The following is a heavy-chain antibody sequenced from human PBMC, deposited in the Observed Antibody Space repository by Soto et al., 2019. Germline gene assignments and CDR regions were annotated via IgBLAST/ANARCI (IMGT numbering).Heavy chain of an antibody. D-gene: IGHD3-22*01. CDR3: ARHEDNYYDSSGYYYVNWFDP. Sequence: ETLSLTCTVSGGSISSSSYYWGWIRQPPGKGLEWIGSIYYSGSTYYNPSLKSRVTISVDTSKNQFSLKLSSVTAADTAVYYCARHEDNYYDSSGYYYVNWFDPWGQGTLVTVSS. V-gene: IGHV4-39*01. CDR1: GGSISSSSYY. CDR2: IYYSGST. J-gene: IGHJ5*02.